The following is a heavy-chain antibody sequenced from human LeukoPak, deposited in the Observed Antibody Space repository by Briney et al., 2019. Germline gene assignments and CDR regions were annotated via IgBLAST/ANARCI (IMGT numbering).Heavy chain of an antibody. D-gene: IGHD5-24*01. CDR2: IYSGGST. Sequence: GGSLRLSCAASGFTLSSNYMSWVRQAPGKGLEWVSVIYSGGSTYYADSVKGRFTISRDNSKNTLYLQMNSLRAEDTAVYYCARPQEGDGYNLDDAFDIWGQGTMGTVSS. V-gene: IGHV3-53*01. CDR3: ARPQEGDGYNLDDAFDI. J-gene: IGHJ3*02. CDR1: GFTLSSNY.